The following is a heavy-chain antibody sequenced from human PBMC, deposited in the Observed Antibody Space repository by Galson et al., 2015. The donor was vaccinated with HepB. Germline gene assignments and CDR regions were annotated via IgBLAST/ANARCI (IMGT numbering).Heavy chain of an antibody. CDR2: IIPIFGTA. CDR3: ASELSSYYGMDV. J-gene: IGHJ6*02. D-gene: IGHD3-10*01. V-gene: IGHV1-69*06. CDR1: GGTFSSYA. Sequence: SVKVSCKASGGTFSSYAISWVRQAPGQGLEWMGGIIPIFGTANYAQKFQGRVTITADKSTSTAYMELSSLRSEDTAVYYCASELSSYYGMDVWGQGTTVTVSS.